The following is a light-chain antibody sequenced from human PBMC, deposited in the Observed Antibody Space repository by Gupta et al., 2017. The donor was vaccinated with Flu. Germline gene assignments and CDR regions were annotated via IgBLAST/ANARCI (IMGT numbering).Light chain of an antibody. J-gene: IGLJ1*01. CDR3: QVWDSGTDHYV. CDR1: NIGIKS. Sequence: SNVLTQPSSVSVAPGQTARFTCGRDNIGIKSVHWYQQKPGQAPVLVVYDDSDRPSGIPERFSGSNSGNTATLTISRVEAGDEADYYCQVWDSGTDHYVFGTGTRVTVL. CDR2: DDS. V-gene: IGLV3-21*02.